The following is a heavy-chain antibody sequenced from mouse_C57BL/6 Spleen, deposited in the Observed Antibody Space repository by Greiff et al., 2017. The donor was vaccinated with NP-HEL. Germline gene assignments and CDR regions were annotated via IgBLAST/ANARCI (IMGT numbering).Heavy chain of an antibody. CDR1: GYTFTSYW. CDR2: INPSNGGT. V-gene: IGHV1-53*01. J-gene: IGHJ2*01. CDR3: ARAFNQRYYFDY. Sequence: QVQLKQPGTELVKPGASVKLSCKASGYTFTSYWMHWVKQRPGQGLEWIGNINPSNGGTNYNEKFKSKATLTVDKSSSTAYMQLSSLTSEDSAVYYCARAFNQRYYFDYWGQGTTLTVSS.